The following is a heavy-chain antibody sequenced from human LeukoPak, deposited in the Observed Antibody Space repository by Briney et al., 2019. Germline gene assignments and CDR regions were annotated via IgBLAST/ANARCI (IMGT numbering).Heavy chain of an antibody. J-gene: IGHJ3*01. CDR1: GFTFSSYE. D-gene: IGHD3-22*01. CDR2: ISSSGSTI. V-gene: IGHV3-48*03. CDR3: ARVFSYYYDSSDPSMV. Sequence: GGSLRLSCAASGFTFSSYEMNWVRQAPGKGLEWDSYISSSGSTIYYADSVKGRFTISRDNAKNSLYLQMNSLRAEDTAVYYCARVFSYYYDSSDPSMVWGQGTMVTVSS.